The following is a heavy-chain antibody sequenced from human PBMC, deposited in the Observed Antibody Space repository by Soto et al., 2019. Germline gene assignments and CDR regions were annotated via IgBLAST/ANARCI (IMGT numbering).Heavy chain of an antibody. CDR3: VRGDVVVAAAMRGGFDP. CDR1: GYTFTSYG. Sequence: QVQLVQSGAEVKKPGASVKVSCKASGYTFTSYGISWVRQAPGQGLEWMGWISAYNGNTNYAQKLQGRVTMTTDTSPSTAFTELSSRTSDDTAAYYGVRGDVVVAAAMRGGFDPWGQGTLFTVSS. CDR2: ISAYNGNT. J-gene: IGHJ5*02. D-gene: IGHD2-2*01. V-gene: IGHV1-18*01.